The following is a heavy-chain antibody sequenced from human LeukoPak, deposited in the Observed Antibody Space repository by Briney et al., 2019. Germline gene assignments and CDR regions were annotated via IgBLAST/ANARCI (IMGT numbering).Heavy chain of an antibody. CDR3: ARAGYGSGSY. CDR1: GFTFSSYS. CDR2: ISSSSSTK. Sequence: PGGSLRLSCAASGFTFSSYSMNWVRQAPGKGLEWVSYISSSSSTKYYADSAKGRFTISRDNAKNSLYLQMNSLRAEDTAVYYCARAGYGSGSYWGQGTLVTVSS. J-gene: IGHJ4*02. D-gene: IGHD3-10*01. V-gene: IGHV3-48*01.